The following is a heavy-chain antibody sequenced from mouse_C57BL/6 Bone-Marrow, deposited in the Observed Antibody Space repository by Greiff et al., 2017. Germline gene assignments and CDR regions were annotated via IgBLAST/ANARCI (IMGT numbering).Heavy chain of an antibody. D-gene: IGHD1-1*01. CDR1: GYSITSGYY. J-gene: IGHJ3*01. CDR2: ISYDGSN. CDR3: ARAYYTWCAY. Sequence: EVQLQQSGPGLVKPSQSLSLTCSVTGYSITSGYYWNWIRQFPGNKLEWMGYISYDGSNNYNPSLKNRISITRDTSKNQFFLKLNSVTTEDTATYYCARAYYTWCAYWGQGTLVTVSA. V-gene: IGHV3-6*01.